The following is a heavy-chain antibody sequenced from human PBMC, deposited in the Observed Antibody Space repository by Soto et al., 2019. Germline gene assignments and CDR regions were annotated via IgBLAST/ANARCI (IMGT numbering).Heavy chain of an antibody. CDR3: ARDSSGWYNWFDP. V-gene: IGHV4-31*03. D-gene: IGHD6-19*01. CDR2: IYYSGST. CDR1: GGSISSGAYY. J-gene: IGHJ5*02. Sequence: SETLSLTCTVSGGSISSGAYYWSWIRQHPGKGLEWFGYIYYSGSTYYNPSLKSRVTISVDTSKNQFSLKLSSVTAADTAVYYCARDSSGWYNWFDPWGQGTLVTVSS.